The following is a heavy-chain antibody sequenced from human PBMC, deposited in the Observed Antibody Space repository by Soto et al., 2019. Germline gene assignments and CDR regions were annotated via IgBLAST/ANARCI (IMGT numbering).Heavy chain of an antibody. D-gene: IGHD6-13*01. Sequence: ASVKVSCKASGYTFTSYGISWVRQAPGQGLEWMGWISAYNGNTNYAQKLQGRVTMTTDTSTSTTYMEMRSLRSDDTAVYYCARDEQQLVLGSPYYYYYGMDVWG. J-gene: IGHJ6*02. CDR2: ISAYNGNT. V-gene: IGHV1-18*01. CDR1: GYTFTSYG. CDR3: ARDEQQLVLGSPYYYYYGMDV.